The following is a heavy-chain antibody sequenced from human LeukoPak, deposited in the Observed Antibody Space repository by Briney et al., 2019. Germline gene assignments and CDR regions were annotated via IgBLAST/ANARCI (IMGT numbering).Heavy chain of an antibody. J-gene: IGHJ4*02. CDR2: IRRRAYGGAA. V-gene: IGHV3-49*04. Sequence: GGSLRLSCTTSGFAFDDFAMSWVRQPAGKGLEWVGFIRRRAYGGAAEYAASVKGRFIISRDDSKGIAYLQMNSLKTEDTAVYYCSRNGLVDSDYWGQGSRVLVSP. CDR3: SRNGLVDSDY. CDR1: GFAFDDFA.